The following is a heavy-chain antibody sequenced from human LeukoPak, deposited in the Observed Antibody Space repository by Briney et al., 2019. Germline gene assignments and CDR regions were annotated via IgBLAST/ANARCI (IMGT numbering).Heavy chain of an antibody. CDR2: IRYDGSHK. J-gene: IGHJ4*02. CDR3: AKDKYGYDSSGMDY. Sequence: GGSLRLSCAASGFTFSSYGMHWVRQAPGKGLEWEAFIRYDGSHKYYADSVKGRFTISRDNSKNTLYLQMNSLRAEDTAVYYRAKDKYGYDSSGMDYWGQGTLLTVSS. CDR1: GFTFSSYG. D-gene: IGHD3-22*01. V-gene: IGHV3-30*02.